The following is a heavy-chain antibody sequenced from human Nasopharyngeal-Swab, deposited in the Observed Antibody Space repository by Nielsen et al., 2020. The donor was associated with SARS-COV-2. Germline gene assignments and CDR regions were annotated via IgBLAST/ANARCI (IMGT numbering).Heavy chain of an antibody. V-gene: IGHV4-39*01. J-gene: IGHJ4*02. Sequence: RQAPGKGLEWIGSIYYSGSTYYNPSLKSRVTISVDTSKNQFSLKLNSVTAADTAVYYCARWKGIAAAWDYWGQGTLVTVSS. CDR3: ARWKGIAAAWDY. D-gene: IGHD6-13*01. CDR2: IYYSGST.